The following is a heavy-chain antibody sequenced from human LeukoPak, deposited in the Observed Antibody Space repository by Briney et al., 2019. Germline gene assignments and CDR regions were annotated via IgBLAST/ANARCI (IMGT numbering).Heavy chain of an antibody. D-gene: IGHD4/OR15-4a*01. V-gene: IGHV4-59*01. CDR1: GGSISPYY. Sequence: PSETLSLTCTVSGGSISPYYWSWVRQPPGKGLEWIWHISYSGSTNYNPSLKSRVTISVDTSKNQFSLKLSSVTAADTAVYYCASSAVPSVRTRFDYWGQGTVVTVSA. CDR3: ASSAVPSVRTRFDY. J-gene: IGHJ4*02. CDR2: ISYSGST.